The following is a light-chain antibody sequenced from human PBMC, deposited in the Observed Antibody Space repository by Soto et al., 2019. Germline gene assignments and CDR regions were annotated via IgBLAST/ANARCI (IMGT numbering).Light chain of an antibody. CDR2: KAS. V-gene: IGKV1-5*03. J-gene: IGKJ1*01. CDR1: QTIDDY. CDR3: QQYNRYST. Sequence: DIQITQSPSSLSASVGDRVTITCRASQTIDDYLAWYQQKPGKAPKLLIYKASTFEIGVPSRFSGSGFGTEFTLTISSLQPDDCATYYCQQYNRYSTFGQGTKGDIK.